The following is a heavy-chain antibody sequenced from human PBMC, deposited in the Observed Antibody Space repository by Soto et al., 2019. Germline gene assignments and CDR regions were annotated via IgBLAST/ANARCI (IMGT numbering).Heavy chain of an antibody. CDR1: HYTFTTYT. J-gene: IGHJ3*01. Sequence: ASVKVSCKASHYTFTTYTITWVRQAPGQGLEWVGWIGPNSGNTKFAENFQGRLSLTTDTSTRTAYMELRSLRSDDTAVYYCARVKVPAAILGAFDLWGQGTLDTVSS. CDR2: IGPNSGNT. V-gene: IGHV1-18*04. D-gene: IGHD2-2*02. CDR3: ARVKVPAAILGAFDL.